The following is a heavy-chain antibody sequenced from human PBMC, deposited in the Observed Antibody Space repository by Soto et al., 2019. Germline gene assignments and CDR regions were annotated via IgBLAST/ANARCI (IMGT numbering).Heavy chain of an antibody. Sequence: ASVKVSCKASGYTFTSFGISWVRQAPGQGLEWMGWISANNGNTNYAQKLQGRVTVTTDTSTSTAYMEVRSLRSDDTAVYYCARDLGAKIVDYWGQGTLVTVSS. D-gene: IGHD1-26*01. V-gene: IGHV1-18*01. J-gene: IGHJ4*02. CDR2: ISANNGNT. CDR1: GYTFTSFG. CDR3: ARDLGAKIVDY.